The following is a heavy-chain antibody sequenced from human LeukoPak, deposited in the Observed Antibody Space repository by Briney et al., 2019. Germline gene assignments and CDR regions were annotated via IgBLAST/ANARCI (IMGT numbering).Heavy chain of an antibody. J-gene: IGHJ4*02. Sequence: PGGSLRLSCAASGFTFSSYAMSWVRQAPGKGLEWVSAISGSGGSTYYADSVKGRFTIPRDNSKNTLYLQMNSLRAEDTAVYYCANLYSSSWYAAHWGQGTLVTVSS. D-gene: IGHD6-13*01. CDR2: ISGSGGST. CDR3: ANLYSSSWYAAH. V-gene: IGHV3-23*01. CDR1: GFTFSSYA.